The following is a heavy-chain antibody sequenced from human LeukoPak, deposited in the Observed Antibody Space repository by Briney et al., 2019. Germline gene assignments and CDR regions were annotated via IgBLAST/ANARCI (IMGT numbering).Heavy chain of an antibody. J-gene: IGHJ4*02. CDR3: ARGYYYGSGSPDY. Sequence: GGSLRLSCAASGFTFSTYWVHWVRQAPGKGLVWVSRINGDGSTTSYADSVKGRFTISRDNAKNTLYLQMNSPRAEDTAVYYCARGYYYGSGSPDYWGQGTLVTVSS. CDR1: GFTFSTYW. CDR2: INGDGSTT. V-gene: IGHV3-74*01. D-gene: IGHD3-10*01.